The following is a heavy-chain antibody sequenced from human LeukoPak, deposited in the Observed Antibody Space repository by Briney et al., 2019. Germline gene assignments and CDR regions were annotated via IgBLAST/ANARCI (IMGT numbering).Heavy chain of an antibody. J-gene: IGHJ4*02. CDR1: GCSISGRSYY. CDR3: ARHVPFPNYYFDC. V-gene: IGHV4-39*01. Sequence: SETLSLTCTVSGCSISGRSYYWGWIRRPPGKGLEWMGNIYYSGITYYNPSVQSRVTISVDTSRNQFSLKLSSVTAADTAVYYCARHVPFPNYYFDCWGQGTLVTVSS. CDR2: IYYSGIT.